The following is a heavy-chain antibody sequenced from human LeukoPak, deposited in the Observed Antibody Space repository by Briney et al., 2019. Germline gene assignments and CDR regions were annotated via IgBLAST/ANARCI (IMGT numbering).Heavy chain of an antibody. V-gene: IGHV4-31*03. Sequence: PSETLSLTCTVSGGSISSGGYYWSWIPQHPGKGLEWVGYIYYSGSTYYNPSLKSRVTIAVDTSKNQFSLKLSSVTAADTAVSYCVRLPDYWGQGTLVTVSS. CDR1: GGSISSGGYY. J-gene: IGHJ4*02. CDR3: VRLPDY. CDR2: IYYSGST. D-gene: IGHD4-17*01.